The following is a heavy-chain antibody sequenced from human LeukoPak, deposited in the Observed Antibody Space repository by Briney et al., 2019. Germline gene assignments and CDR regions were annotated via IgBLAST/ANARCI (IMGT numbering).Heavy chain of an antibody. V-gene: IGHV5-51*01. J-gene: IGHJ5*02. D-gene: IGHD5-18*01. CDR3: ARLRDRGPQLWLIDP. CDR2: IYPGDSDT. CDR1: GYSFTSYW. Sequence: GGSLKISCKGSGYSFTSYWIGWVRQMPGKGLEGMGIIYPGDSDTRYCPSFQGQVTISADKTISTAYLQRSSLKASDTAMYYCARLRDRGPQLWLIDPWGQGSLVTVSS.